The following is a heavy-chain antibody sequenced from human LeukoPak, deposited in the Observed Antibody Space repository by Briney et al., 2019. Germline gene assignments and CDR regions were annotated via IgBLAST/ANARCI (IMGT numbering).Heavy chain of an antibody. J-gene: IGHJ4*02. Sequence: SETLSLTCTVSGYSISSGYYWGWIRQPPGKGLEWIGSIYHSGSTYYNPSLKSRVTISVDTSKNQFSLKLSSVTAADTAVYYCGRGGGVYYDSSEPYDYWGQGTLVTVSS. CDR3: GRGGGVYYDSSEPYDY. D-gene: IGHD3-22*01. V-gene: IGHV4-38-2*02. CDR2: IYHSGST. CDR1: GYSISSGYY.